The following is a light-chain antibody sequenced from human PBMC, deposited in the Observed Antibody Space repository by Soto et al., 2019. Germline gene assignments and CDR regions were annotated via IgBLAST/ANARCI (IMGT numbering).Light chain of an antibody. CDR2: AAS. Sequence: DIQMTQSPSSLSASVGDRVTITCRASQSISSYLNWYQQKPGKAPKLLIYAASSLQSGAPSRFSGSGSGTDFTLTISSLQPEDCATYYCQQSYSTLITFGQGTRLEIK. CDR3: QQSYSTLIT. CDR1: QSISSY. V-gene: IGKV1-39*01. J-gene: IGKJ5*01.